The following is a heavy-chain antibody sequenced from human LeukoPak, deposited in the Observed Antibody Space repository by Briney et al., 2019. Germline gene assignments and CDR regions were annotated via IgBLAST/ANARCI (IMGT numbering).Heavy chain of an antibody. CDR2: ISRGGEII. D-gene: IGHD4-17*01. CDR3: ASYGDYPS. CDR1: GFTSTNYD. J-gene: IGHJ5*02. V-gene: IGHV3-48*02. Sequence: EGSLRLSCAASGFTSTNYDMHWIRQAPGKGLEWLSYISRGGEIISYADSVKGRFTISRDSAKNSLYLQMNGLRDEDTAVYYCASYGDYPSWGQGTLVTVSS.